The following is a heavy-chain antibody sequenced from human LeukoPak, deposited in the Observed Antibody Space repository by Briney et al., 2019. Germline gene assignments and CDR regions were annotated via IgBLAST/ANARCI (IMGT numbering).Heavy chain of an antibody. Sequence: GGSLRLSCTASGFTFGDYAMSWFRQAPGKGLEWVGFIRSKAYGGTTEYAASVKGRFTISRDDSKSIAYLQMNSLKTEDTAVYYCTRVTNSGWYGYAYWGQGTLVTVSS. V-gene: IGHV3-49*03. CDR1: GFTFGDYA. CDR3: TRVTNSGWYGYAY. J-gene: IGHJ4*02. CDR2: IRSKAYGGTT. D-gene: IGHD6-19*01.